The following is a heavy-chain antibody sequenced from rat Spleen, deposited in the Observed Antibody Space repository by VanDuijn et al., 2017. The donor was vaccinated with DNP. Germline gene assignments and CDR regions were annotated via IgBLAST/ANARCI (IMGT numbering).Heavy chain of an antibody. CDR1: GFTFSNYY. V-gene: IGHV5-7*01. Sequence: EVQLVGSGGGLVQPGRSLKLSCAASGFTFSNYYMAWVRQTPKRGLEWVATIISYGSRTYYRDSVKGRFTISRDNAKSILNLQMDSLRSEDTATYYCARHEYGHPYFDYWGQGVMVTVSS. CDR2: IISYGSRT. J-gene: IGHJ2*01. CDR3: ARHEYGHPYFDY. D-gene: IGHD1-11*01.